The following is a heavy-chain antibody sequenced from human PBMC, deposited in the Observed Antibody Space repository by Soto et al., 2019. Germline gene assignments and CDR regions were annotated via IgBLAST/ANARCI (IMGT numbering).Heavy chain of an antibody. CDR1: GFTVSSNY. V-gene: IGHV3-66*01. CDR2: IYSGGDT. CDR3: ARGSGYIIDY. Sequence: PGGSLRLSCAASGFTVSSNYMNWVRQAPGKGLEWVSVIYSGGDTYYADSVKGRFTIFRDNSKNTLYLQLNSLRVEDTAVYYCARGSGYIIDYWGQGTLVTVSS. J-gene: IGHJ4*02. D-gene: IGHD5-12*01.